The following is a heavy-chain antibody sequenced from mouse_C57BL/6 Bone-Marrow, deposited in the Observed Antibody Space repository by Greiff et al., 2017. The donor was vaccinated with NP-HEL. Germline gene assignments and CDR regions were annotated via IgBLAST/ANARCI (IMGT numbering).Heavy chain of an antibody. V-gene: IGHV1-50*01. D-gene: IGHD2-4*01. J-gene: IGHJ4*01. Sequence: QVQLQQPGAELVKPGASVKLSCKASGYTFTSYWMQWVKQRPGQGLEWIGEIDPSDSYTNYNHKFKGKATLTVDTPSSTDYMQLSSLTSEDGAVYYCVRYEDDGYAMDYWGQGTSVTVSS. CDR2: IDPSDSYT. CDR3: VRYEDDGYAMDY. CDR1: GYTFTSYW.